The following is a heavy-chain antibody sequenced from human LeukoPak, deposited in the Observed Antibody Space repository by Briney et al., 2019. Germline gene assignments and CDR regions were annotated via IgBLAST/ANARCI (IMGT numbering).Heavy chain of an antibody. D-gene: IGHD2-21*01. J-gene: IGHJ5*02. CDR3: ARDAPYSGWFDP. CDR1: GYTFTGYY. CDR2: IHPNSGGT. V-gene: IGHV1-2*02. Sequence: ASVKVSCKASGYTFTGYYMHWVRQAPGQGLEWMGWIHPNSGGTNYAQKFQGRVTMTRDTSISTAYMELSRLRSDDTAVYYCARDAPYSGWFDPWGQGTLVTVSS.